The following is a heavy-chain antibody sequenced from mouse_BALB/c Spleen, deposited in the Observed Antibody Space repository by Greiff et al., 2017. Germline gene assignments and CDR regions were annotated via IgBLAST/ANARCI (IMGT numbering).Heavy chain of an antibody. CDR1: GYTFTSYY. Sequence: VKLMESGPELVKPGASVRISCKASGYTFTSYYIHWVKQRPGQGLEWIGWIYPGNVNTKYNEKFKGKATLTADKSSSTAYMQLSSLTSEDSAVYFCARRGLRTGDAMDYWGQGTSVTVSS. D-gene: IGHD1-1*01. CDR2: IYPGNVNT. CDR3: ARRGLRTGDAMDY. V-gene: IGHV1S56*01. J-gene: IGHJ4*01.